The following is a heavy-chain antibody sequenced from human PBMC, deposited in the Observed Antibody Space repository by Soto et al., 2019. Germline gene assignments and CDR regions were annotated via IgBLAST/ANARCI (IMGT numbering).Heavy chain of an antibody. Sequence: GGSLRLSCAASGFTFDDYAMHWVRQAPGKGLEWVSVISWNSGSIGYADSVKGRFTISRDNSKNTLYLQMNSLRAEDTAVYYCAAPRVTTFDNWFDPWGQGTLVTVS. J-gene: IGHJ5*02. D-gene: IGHD4-17*01. CDR1: GFTFDDYA. CDR3: AAPRVTTFDNWFDP. V-gene: IGHV3-9*01. CDR2: ISWNSGSI.